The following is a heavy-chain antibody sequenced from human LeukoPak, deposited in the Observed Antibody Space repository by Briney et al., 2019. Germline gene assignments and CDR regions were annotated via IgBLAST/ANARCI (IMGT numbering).Heavy chain of an antibody. Sequence: SETLSLTCTVSGGSINSNSYYWGWIRQPPGKGLEYIGSIYYSGSTYYNPSLKSRVTISVDTSKNQFSLKLRSVTAADTAVYYCARALGAFDIWGQGTMVTVSS. CDR2: IYYSGST. V-gene: IGHV4-39*01. CDR3: ARALGAFDI. CDR1: GGSINSNSYY. J-gene: IGHJ3*02.